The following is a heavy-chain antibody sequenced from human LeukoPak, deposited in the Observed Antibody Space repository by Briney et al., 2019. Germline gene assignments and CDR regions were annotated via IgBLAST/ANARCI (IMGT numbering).Heavy chain of an antibody. V-gene: IGHV1-69*04. CDR1: GGTFSSYA. J-gene: IGHJ6*02. D-gene: IGHD6-13*01. CDR2: IIPILGIA. CDR3: ARDLAAAGPYYYYGMDV. Sequence: SVKVSCKASGGTFSSYAISWVRQAPGQGLEWMGRIIPILGIANYAQKFQGRVTITADKSTSTAYMELSSLGSEDTAVYYCARDLAAAGPYYYYGMDVWGQGTTVTVSS.